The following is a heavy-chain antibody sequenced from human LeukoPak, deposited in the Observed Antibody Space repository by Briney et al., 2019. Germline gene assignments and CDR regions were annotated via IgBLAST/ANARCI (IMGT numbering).Heavy chain of an antibody. CDR3: AREGGGQQLASFDY. V-gene: IGHV3-74*01. CDR2: INSDGSST. Sequence: TGGSLRLSCAASGFTFSSYWMHWVRQAPGKGLVWVSRINSDGSSTSYADSVKGRFTISRDNAKNTLYLQMNSLRAEDTAVYYCAREGGGQQLASFDYWGQGTLVTVSS. D-gene: IGHD6-13*01. CDR1: GFTFSSYW. J-gene: IGHJ4*02.